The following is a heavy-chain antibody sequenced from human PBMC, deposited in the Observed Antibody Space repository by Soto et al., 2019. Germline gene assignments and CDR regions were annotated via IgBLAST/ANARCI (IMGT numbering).Heavy chain of an antibody. CDR2: IIPITGTA. CDR3: ARSQGSSTSLAIYYYYYYGMDV. CDR1: GGTFGSYA. J-gene: IGHJ6*02. D-gene: IGHD2-2*01. V-gene: IGHV1-69*01. Sequence: QVQLVQSGAEVKKPGSSVKVSCKASGGTFGSYAISWVRQAPGQGPEWMGGIIPITGTANYAQKFQGRVTITADESTSTASMQLSSLRSEDTAVYYCARSQGSSTSLAIYYYYYYGMDVWCQGTTVTVSS.